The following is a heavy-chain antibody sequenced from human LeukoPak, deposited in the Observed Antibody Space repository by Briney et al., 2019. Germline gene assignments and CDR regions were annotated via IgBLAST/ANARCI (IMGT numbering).Heavy chain of an antibody. V-gene: IGHV3-30*18. CDR3: AKAEGLLEYYYYYYGMDV. D-gene: IGHD2-15*01. CDR2: ISYDGSNK. J-gene: IGHJ6*02. CDR1: GFTFSSYG. Sequence: GGSVRLYCAGAGFTFSSYGRHRVRQAPGKGLEWVAVISYDGSNKYYADSVKGRFTISRDNSKNTLYLQMNSLRAEDTAVYYCAKAEGLLEYYYYYYGMDVWGQGTTVTVSS.